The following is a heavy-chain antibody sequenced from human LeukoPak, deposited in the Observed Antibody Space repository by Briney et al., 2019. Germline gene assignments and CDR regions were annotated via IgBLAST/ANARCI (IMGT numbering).Heavy chain of an antibody. Sequence: SQTLSLTCTVSGGSISSGGYYWSWIRQPPGKGLEWIGYIYYSGSTNYNPSLKSRVTISVDTSKNQFSLKLSSVTAADTAVYYCAGAKQQLGTYRYYFDYWGQGTLVTVSS. CDR1: GGSISSGGYY. CDR3: AGAKQQLGTYRYYFDY. J-gene: IGHJ4*02. V-gene: IGHV4-61*08. D-gene: IGHD6-13*01. CDR2: IYYSGST.